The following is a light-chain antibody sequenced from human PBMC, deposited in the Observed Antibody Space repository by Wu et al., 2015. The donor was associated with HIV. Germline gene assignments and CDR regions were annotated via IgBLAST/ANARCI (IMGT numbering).Light chain of an antibody. CDR3: QQYNNWPPGT. J-gene: IGKJ2*01. CDR2: GAS. CDR1: QSISSK. Sequence: IVMTQSPATLSVFPGERATLSCRASQSISSKLAWYQQKPGQAPRLLIYGASSRATGIPDRFRGSGSGTDFTLTISSLQSEDFAVYYCQQYNNWPPGTFGQGTKLEIK. V-gene: IGKV3D-15*01.